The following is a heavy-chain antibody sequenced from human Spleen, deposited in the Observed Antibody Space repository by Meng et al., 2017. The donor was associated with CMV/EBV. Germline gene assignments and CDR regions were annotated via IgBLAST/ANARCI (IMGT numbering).Heavy chain of an antibody. CDR1: GGSFSGYY. Sequence: QVQLQQWGAGLLKPSETLSLTCAVYGGSFSGYYWSWIRQPPGKGLEWIGYIYYSGSTYYNPSLKSRVTISVDTSKNQFSLKLSSVTAADTAVYYCARGNAGTNDYWGQGTLVTVSS. J-gene: IGHJ4*02. V-gene: IGHV4-34*01. CDR3: ARGNAGTNDY. D-gene: IGHD1-7*01. CDR2: IYYSGST.